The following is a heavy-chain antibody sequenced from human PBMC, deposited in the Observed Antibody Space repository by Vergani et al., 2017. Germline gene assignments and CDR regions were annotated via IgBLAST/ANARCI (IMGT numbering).Heavy chain of an antibody. CDR1: GVTFSSYA. J-gene: IGHJ1*01. V-gene: IGHV1-69*01. Sequence: QVQLVQSGAEVKKPGSSVKVSCKASGVTFSSYAISWVRQAPGQGLEWMGGIIPIFGTANYAQKFQGRVTITADESTSTAYMELSSLRSEDTAVYYCARGGGQIAVAGTGDLEYFQHWGQGTLVTVSS. D-gene: IGHD6-19*01. CDR2: IIPIFGTA. CDR3: ARGGGQIAVAGTGDLEYFQH.